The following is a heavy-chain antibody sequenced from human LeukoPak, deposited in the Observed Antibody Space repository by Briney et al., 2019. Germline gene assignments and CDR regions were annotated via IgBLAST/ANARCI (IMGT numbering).Heavy chain of an antibody. D-gene: IGHD3-9*01. CDR2: IYYSGST. CDR1: GGSISSYY. V-gene: IGHV4-59*08. Sequence: SETLSLTCTVSGGSISSYYWSWIRQLPGRGLEWIGYIYYSGSTNYNPSLKSRVTISVDTSKNQFSLKLSSVTAADTAVYYCARSMTGYFLDYWGQGTLVTVSS. J-gene: IGHJ4*02. CDR3: ARSMTGYFLDY.